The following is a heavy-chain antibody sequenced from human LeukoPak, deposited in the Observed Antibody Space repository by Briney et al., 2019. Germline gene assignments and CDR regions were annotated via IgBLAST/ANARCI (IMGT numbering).Heavy chain of an antibody. CDR1: GFTFSSYG. J-gene: IGHJ3*02. CDR2: IYSGGST. V-gene: IGHV3-53*01. CDR3: AREYSGSSAFDI. D-gene: IGHD1-26*01. Sequence: GGTLRLSCAASGFTFSSYGMSWVRQAPGKGLEWVSVIYSGGSTYYADSVKGRFTISRDNSKNTLYLQMNSLRAEDTAVYYCAREYSGSSAFDIWGQGTMVTVSS.